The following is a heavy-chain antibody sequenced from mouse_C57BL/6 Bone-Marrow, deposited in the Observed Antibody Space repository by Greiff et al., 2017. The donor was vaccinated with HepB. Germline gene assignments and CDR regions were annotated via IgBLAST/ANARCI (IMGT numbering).Heavy chain of an antibody. D-gene: IGHD2-5*01. CDR1: GFTFSSYA. Sequence: EVQLVESGGGLVKPGGSLKLSCAASGFTFSSYAMSWVRQTPEKRLEWVATISDGGSYTYYPDNVKGRFTISRDNAKNNLYLQMSHLKSEDTAMYYGARENSNYSWFAYWGQGTLVTVSA. CDR3: ARENSNYSWFAY. J-gene: IGHJ3*01. CDR2: ISDGGSYT. V-gene: IGHV5-4*01.